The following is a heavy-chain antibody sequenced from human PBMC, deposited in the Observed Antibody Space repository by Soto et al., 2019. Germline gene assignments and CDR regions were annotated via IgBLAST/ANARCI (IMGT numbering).Heavy chain of an antibody. Sequence: GESLKISCKGSGYSFTSDWIAWVRQMPGKGLEYMGIIYPGDSDTRYSPSFQGQVTISADKSTSTAYIQWSSLKASDTAIYYCARRATYYHYFDFWGPGTLVTVSS. CDR1: GYSFTSDW. CDR3: ARRATYYHYFDF. CDR2: IYPGDSDT. D-gene: IGHD3-16*01. J-gene: IGHJ4*02. V-gene: IGHV5-51*01.